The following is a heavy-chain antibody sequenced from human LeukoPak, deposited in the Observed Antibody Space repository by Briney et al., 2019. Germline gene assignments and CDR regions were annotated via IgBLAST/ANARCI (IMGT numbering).Heavy chain of an antibody. CDR1: GGSISSGGYY. V-gene: IGHV4-31*01. Sequence: SETLSLTCTVSGGSISSGGYYWSWIRQHPWKGLEWIGYIYYSGSTYYNPALKSLVTISVDTSKNQFSLKLSSVTAADTAVYYCARGDYGGIVDYWGQGTLVTVSS. CDR3: ARGDYGGIVDY. J-gene: IGHJ4*02. D-gene: IGHD4-23*01. CDR2: IYYSGST.